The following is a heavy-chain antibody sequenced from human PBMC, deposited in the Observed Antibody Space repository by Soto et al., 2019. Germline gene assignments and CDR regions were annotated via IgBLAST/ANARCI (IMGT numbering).Heavy chain of an antibody. CDR2: ISGSGGTI. V-gene: IGHV3-23*01. D-gene: IGHD6-6*01. CDR1: GFTFSNYA. Sequence: PGGSLRLSCAASGFTFSNYAMSWVRQAPGKGLEWVSGISGSGGTIYYADSVKGRFTISRDNSKNTLYLQMNSPRAEDTAIYFCAKDQVAARRYYYYGMDVWGQGTTVTVSS. J-gene: IGHJ6*02. CDR3: AKDQVAARRYYYYGMDV.